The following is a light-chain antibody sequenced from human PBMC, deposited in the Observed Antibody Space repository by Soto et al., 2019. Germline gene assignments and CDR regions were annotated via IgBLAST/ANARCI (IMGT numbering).Light chain of an antibody. Sequence: QSVLTQPPSASGTPGQTVTISCSGSSSKNRTSSVHWYKHLPGTAPKPLIYTNDQRPSGVPERFSGSKSGTSASLAISGLQSEDEADYYCAVWDDSLNGHVFGAGTKVTVL. V-gene: IGLV1-44*01. CDR2: TND. J-gene: IGLJ1*01. CDR1: SSKNRTSS. CDR3: AVWDDSLNGHV.